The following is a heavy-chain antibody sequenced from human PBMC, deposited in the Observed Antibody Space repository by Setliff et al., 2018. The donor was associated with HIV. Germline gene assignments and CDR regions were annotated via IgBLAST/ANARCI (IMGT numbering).Heavy chain of an antibody. CDR1: GGTFSSYT. Sequence: ASVKVSCKASGGTFSSYTFSWVRQAPGQGLEWMGWINTNTGNPTYAQGFTGRFVFSLDTSVSTAYLQISSLKAEDTAVYYCARMMYSSSWYKGAFDIWGQGTMVTVSS. CDR2: INTNTGNP. V-gene: IGHV7-4-1*02. CDR3: ARMMYSSSWYKGAFDI. J-gene: IGHJ3*02. D-gene: IGHD6-13*01.